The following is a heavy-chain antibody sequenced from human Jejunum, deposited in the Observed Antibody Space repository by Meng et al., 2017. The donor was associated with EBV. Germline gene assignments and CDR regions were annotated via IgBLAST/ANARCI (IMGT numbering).Heavy chain of an antibody. Sequence: EVQLVGSGGGLVQPGGSLSLSCGASGFTLSSYWMQWVRQVPGKGLVWVSRITSDGSGTTYADSVKGRFTISRDNAKNTLYLQMNSLRVEDTAVYYCARDQDGAGGTIDYWGQGTLVTVSS. J-gene: IGHJ4*02. CDR3: ARDQDGAGGTIDY. V-gene: IGHV3-74*01. CDR2: ITSDGSGT. D-gene: IGHD1-26*01. CDR1: GFTLSSYW.